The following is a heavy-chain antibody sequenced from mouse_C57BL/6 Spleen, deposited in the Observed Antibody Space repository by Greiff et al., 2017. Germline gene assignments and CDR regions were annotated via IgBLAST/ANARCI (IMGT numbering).Heavy chain of an antibody. D-gene: IGHD1-1*01. CDR2: INPNNGGT. Sequence: VQLKESGPELVKPGASVKIPCKASGYTFTDYNMDWVKQSHGKSLEWIGDINPNNGGTIYNQKFKGKATLTVDKSSSTAYMELRSLTSEDTAVYYCARRDYYGSSDWYFDVWGTGTTVTVSS. CDR1: GYTFTDYN. J-gene: IGHJ1*03. CDR3: ARRDYYGSSDWYFDV. V-gene: IGHV1-18*01.